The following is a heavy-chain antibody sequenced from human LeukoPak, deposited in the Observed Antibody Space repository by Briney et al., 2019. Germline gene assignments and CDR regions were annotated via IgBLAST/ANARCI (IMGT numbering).Heavy chain of an antibody. CDR2: IKQDGSEK. V-gene: IGHV3-7*01. CDR1: EFTFSSYW. CDR3: AGSWSPYDAFDI. D-gene: IGHD6-13*01. J-gene: IGHJ3*02. Sequence: GGSLRLSCAASEFTFSSYWMSWVRQAPGKGLEWVANIKQDGSEKYYVDSVKGRFTISRDNAKNSLYLQMHSLTAEDTAVYYCAGSWSPYDAFDIWGQGTMVTVSS.